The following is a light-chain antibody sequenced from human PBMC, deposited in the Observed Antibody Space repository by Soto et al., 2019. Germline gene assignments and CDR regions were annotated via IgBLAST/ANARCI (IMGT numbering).Light chain of an antibody. J-gene: IGKJ1*01. Sequence: DIQMTQSPSTLSASVGDRVTITCRASQSITDWLAWYQQKPGKAPKFLIYKASNLEGGVPSRFSGSGSGTDFTLTISSVQPDDFATYFCQYWDDYSWTFGQGTKLEIK. CDR2: KAS. CDR3: QYWDDYSWT. CDR1: QSITDW. V-gene: IGKV1-5*03.